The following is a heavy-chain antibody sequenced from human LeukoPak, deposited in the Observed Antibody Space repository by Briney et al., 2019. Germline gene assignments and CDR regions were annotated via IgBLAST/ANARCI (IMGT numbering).Heavy chain of an antibody. J-gene: IGHJ4*02. Sequence: PGGSLRLSCAASGFTFSNYAMNWVRQPPGKGLEWVSAISGSGGTTYYADSVKGRFTISRDNSKSTLYLQMNSLRDEDTAVYYCAKDPSTRRGNSYGYLDYWGQGTLVTVSS. CDR2: ISGSGGTT. D-gene: IGHD5-18*01. CDR3: AKDPSTRRGNSYGYLDY. CDR1: GFTFSNYA. V-gene: IGHV3-23*01.